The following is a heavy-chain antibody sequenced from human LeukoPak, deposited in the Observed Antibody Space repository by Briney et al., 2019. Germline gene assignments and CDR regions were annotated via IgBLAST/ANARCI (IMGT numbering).Heavy chain of an antibody. CDR1: GFTVSSNY. J-gene: IGHJ4*02. V-gene: IGHV3-53*01. Sequence: AGGSLRLSCAASGFTVSSNYMSWVRQAPGKGLEWVSVIYSGGSTYYADSVKGRFTISRDNSKNTLYLQMNSLRAEDTAVYYCARDQGYSYSFDYWGQGTLVTVSS. CDR2: IYSGGST. CDR3: ARDQGYSYSFDY. D-gene: IGHD5-18*01.